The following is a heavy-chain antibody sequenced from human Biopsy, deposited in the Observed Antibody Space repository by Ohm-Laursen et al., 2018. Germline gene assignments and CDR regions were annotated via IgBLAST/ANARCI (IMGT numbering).Heavy chain of an antibody. CDR3: ARGDYFDSNGYFWFDP. J-gene: IGHJ5*02. CDR1: GGSISSYY. D-gene: IGHD3-22*01. CDR2: VYYSGST. Sequence: SETLSLTCTVSGGSISSYYWTWIRQPPGKGLEWIGDVYYSGSTNRNPSLKSRVTILVDTSKNQFSLKLNSVTAADTAAYYCARGDYFDSNGYFWFDPWGQGTLVTVSS. V-gene: IGHV4-59*12.